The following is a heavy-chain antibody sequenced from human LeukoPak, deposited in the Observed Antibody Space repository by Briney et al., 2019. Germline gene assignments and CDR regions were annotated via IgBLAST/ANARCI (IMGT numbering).Heavy chain of an antibody. CDR3: ARVRGDYRVAYYYYYHMDV. V-gene: IGHV4-30-4*08. D-gene: IGHD4-11*01. CDR1: GGSISSGNYY. Sequence: SETLSLTCTVSGGSISSGNYYWSWIRQPPGKGLEWIGYIYYSRSTYYNPSLKSRVTISVDTSKTQFSLKLTSVTATDTAVYYCARVRGDYRVAYYYYYHMDVWGRGTTVTVSS. CDR2: IYYSRST. J-gene: IGHJ6*03.